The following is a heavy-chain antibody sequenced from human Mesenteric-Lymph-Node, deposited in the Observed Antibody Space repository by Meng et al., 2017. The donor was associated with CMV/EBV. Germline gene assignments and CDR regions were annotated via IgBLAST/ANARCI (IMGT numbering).Heavy chain of an antibody. CDR1: GFTFADYE. CDR3: AKEYVHDS. D-gene: IGHD3-10*02. CDR2: ISHDGRST. J-gene: IGHJ4*02. Sequence: GGSLRLSCTASGFTFADYEMSWVRQAPGKGLEWVSGISHDGRSTFYIDSVKGRFTISRDNFKNTLHLQMNSLRVEDTATYYCAKEYVHDSWGQGTQVTVSS. V-gene: IGHV3-23*01.